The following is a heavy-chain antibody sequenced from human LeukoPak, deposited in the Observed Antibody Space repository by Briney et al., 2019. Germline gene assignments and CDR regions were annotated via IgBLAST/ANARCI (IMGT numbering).Heavy chain of an antibody. Sequence: ASVKVSCKTSAFAFTTYYIQWVRQAPGQGPEWMGWINPNSGGTKYAQRFRDRIIMTRYTSITTAYMEMRRLTSDDTALYYCARDRAHVGPMVDVFDFWGQGTMVTVSS. CDR2: INPNSGGT. D-gene: IGHD1-26*01. CDR3: ARDRAHVGPMVDVFDF. V-gene: IGHV1-2*02. J-gene: IGHJ3*01. CDR1: AFAFTTYY.